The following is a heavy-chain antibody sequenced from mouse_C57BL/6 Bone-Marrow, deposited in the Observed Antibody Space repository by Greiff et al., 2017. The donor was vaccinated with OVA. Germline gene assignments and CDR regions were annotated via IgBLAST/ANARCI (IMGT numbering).Heavy chain of an antibody. D-gene: IGHD6-1*01. CDR2: IYPRSGNT. CDR1: GYTFTSYG. CDR3: ARSLWFAY. J-gene: IGHJ3*01. Sequence: QVHVKQSGAELARPGASVKLSCKASGYTFTSYGISWVKQRTGQGLEWIGEIYPRSGNTYYNEKFKGKATLTADKSSSTAYMELRSLTSEDSAVYFCARSLWFAYWGQGTLVTVSA. V-gene: IGHV1-81*01.